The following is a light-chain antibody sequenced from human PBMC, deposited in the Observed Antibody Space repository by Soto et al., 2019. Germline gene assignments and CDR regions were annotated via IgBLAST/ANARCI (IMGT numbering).Light chain of an antibody. CDR2: DVS. CDR3: CSYADTFYV. J-gene: IGLJ1*01. V-gene: IGLV2-11*01. Sequence: QSALTQPRSVSGSPGQSVTISCTGTSSDVGRYNFVSWYQQHPGKAPRLIIYDVSKRSSGVPDRFSGSKSGNTASLTIPGLQAEDEADYYCCSYADTFYVFGTGTKLTVL. CDR1: SSDVGRYNF.